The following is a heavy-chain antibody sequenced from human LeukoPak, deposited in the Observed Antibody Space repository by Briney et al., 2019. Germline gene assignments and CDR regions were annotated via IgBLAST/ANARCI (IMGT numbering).Heavy chain of an antibody. J-gene: IGHJ4*02. Sequence: SETLSLTCAVYGGSFSGYYWSWIRQPPGKGLEWIGEINHSGSTNYNPSLKSRVTISVDTSKNQFSLKLSSVTAADTAVYYCARDLMVRGVQPFDYWGQGTLVTVSS. CDR1: GGSFSGYY. CDR3: ARDLMVRGVQPFDY. D-gene: IGHD3-10*01. V-gene: IGHV4-34*01. CDR2: INHSGST.